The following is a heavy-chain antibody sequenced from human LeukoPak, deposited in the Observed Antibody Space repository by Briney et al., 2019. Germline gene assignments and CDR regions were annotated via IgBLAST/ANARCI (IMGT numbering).Heavy chain of an antibody. CDR1: GFTFSSYE. J-gene: IGHJ4*02. V-gene: IGHV3-48*03. CDR3: ARGGGPYYSGSGSFDF. CDR2: IRSSGNTI. Sequence: GGSLRLSCAASGFTFSSYEMNWVRQAPGKGLEWVSYIRSSGNTIYYADSVKGRFTISRDNAKNSLYLQMNSLRAEDTAVYYCARGGGPYYSGSGSFDFWGQGTLVTVSS. D-gene: IGHD3-10*01.